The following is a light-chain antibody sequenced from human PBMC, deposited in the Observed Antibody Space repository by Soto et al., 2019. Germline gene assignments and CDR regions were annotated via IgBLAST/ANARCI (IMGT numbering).Light chain of an antibody. J-gene: IGKJ2*01. CDR3: QQSDSTQYT. Sequence: IQMNQSPSSLSASVGDSFTITCRASQTLSTYLNWYQQKPGKAPRLLISDASSLLSGVPSRFSGSGSGPAFTVTIASLQPEDCLTYYCQQSDSTQYTLCQGPKGEI. V-gene: IGKV1-39*01. CDR2: DAS. CDR1: QTLSTY.